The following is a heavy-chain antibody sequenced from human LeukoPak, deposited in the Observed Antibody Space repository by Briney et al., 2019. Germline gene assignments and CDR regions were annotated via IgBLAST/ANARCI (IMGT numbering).Heavy chain of an antibody. CDR1: GFTFSSYN. D-gene: IGHD2-15*01. V-gene: IGHV3-21*01. CDR3: ARGSGVGPCLFCSGFDI. CDR2: ISTSSTYI. J-gene: IGHJ3*02. Sequence: GGSLRLSCAASGFTFSSYNMNWVRQAPGKGLEWVSSISTSSTYIYYADSVRGRFTISRDNAKNSLSLQINSLRAEDTAVYYCARGSGVGPCLFCSGFDIWGQGTMVTVSS.